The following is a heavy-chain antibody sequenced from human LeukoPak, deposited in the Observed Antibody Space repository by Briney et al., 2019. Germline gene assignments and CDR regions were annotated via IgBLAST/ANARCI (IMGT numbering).Heavy chain of an antibody. D-gene: IGHD1-26*01. CDR3: ARDWDRSGSPL. CDR1: GYTFTGYY. V-gene: IGHV1-2*02. Sequence: ASVKVSCKASGYTFTGYYMHWVRQAPGQGLEWMGWINPNSSGTNYAQKFQGRVTMTRDTSISTAYMELSSLRSEDTAVYYCARDWDRSGSPLWGQGTLVTVSS. CDR2: INPNSSGT. J-gene: IGHJ4*02.